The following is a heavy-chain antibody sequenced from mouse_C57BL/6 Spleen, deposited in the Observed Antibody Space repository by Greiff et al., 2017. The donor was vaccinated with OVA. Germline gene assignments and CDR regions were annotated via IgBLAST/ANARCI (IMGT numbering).Heavy chain of an antibody. Sequence: QVQLQQPGAELVKPGASVKMSCKASGYTFTSYWITWVKQRPGQGLEWIGDIYPGSGSTNYNEKFKSKATLTVDTSSSTAYMQLSSLTSEDSAVYYCARPGRDSSGLYYAMDYWGQGTSVTVSS. CDR3: ARPGRDSSGLYYAMDY. J-gene: IGHJ4*01. V-gene: IGHV1-55*01. CDR2: IYPGSGST. D-gene: IGHD3-2*02. CDR1: GYTFTSYW.